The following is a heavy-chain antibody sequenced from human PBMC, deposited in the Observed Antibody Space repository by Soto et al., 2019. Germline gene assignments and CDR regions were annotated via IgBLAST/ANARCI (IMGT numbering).Heavy chain of an antibody. V-gene: IGHV3-23*01. D-gene: IGHD5-12*01. CDR3: ARQKGDIVARPPDH. CDR2: ISGGGST. CDR1: GFTFSGSA. J-gene: IGHJ4*02. Sequence: EVQLSESGGGLVQPGGSLRLSCGGAGFTFSGSAVSWVRQAPGRGLEWVSGISGGGSTEYADSAKGRFGISRDNSKDTVYLYMNSLRDDDTAVYYCARQKGDIVARPPDHWGQGILVTVSS.